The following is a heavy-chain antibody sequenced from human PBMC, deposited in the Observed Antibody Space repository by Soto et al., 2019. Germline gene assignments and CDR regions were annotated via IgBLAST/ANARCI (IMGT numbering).Heavy chain of an antibody. CDR3: ARVENYYDSSGYWFDP. CDR2: ISAYNGNT. D-gene: IGHD3-22*01. J-gene: IGHJ5*02. CDR1: GYTFTSYG. V-gene: IGHV1-18*01. Sequence: ASVKVSCKASGYTFTSYGIGWVRQAPGQGLERMGWISAYNGNTNYAQKLQGRVTMTTDTSTSTAYMELRSLRSDDTAVYYCARVENYYDSSGYWFDPWGQGTLVTVSS.